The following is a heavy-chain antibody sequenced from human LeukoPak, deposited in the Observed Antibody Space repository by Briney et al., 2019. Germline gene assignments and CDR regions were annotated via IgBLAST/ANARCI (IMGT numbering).Heavy chain of an antibody. D-gene: IGHD1-7*01. J-gene: IGHJ6*03. CDR2: IIPIFGTA. Sequence: SVKVSCKASGGTFSSYAISWVRQAPGQGLEWMGGIIPIFGTANYAQKFQGRVTITADESTSTAYMELSSLRSEDTAAYYCARHVTGTTHYYYYMDVWGKGTTVTVSS. CDR3: ARHVTGTTHYYYYMDV. V-gene: IGHV1-69*13. CDR1: GGTFSSYA.